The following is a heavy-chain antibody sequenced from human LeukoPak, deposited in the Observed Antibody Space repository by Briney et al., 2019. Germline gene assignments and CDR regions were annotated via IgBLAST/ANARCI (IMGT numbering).Heavy chain of an antibody. CDR1: GFTFSSYG. D-gene: IGHD4-17*01. CDR3: AKEEVTTVTTGFDP. J-gene: IGHJ5*02. Sequence: GGSLRLSCAASGFTFSSYGMHWVRQAPGKGLEWVAVISYDGSNKYYADSVKGRFTISRDNSKNTLYLQMNSLRAEDTAMYYCAKEEVTTVTTGFDPWGQGTLVTVSS. V-gene: IGHV3-30*18. CDR2: ISYDGSNK.